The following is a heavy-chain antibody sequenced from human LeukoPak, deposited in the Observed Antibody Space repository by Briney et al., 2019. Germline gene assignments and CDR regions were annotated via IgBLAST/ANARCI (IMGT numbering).Heavy chain of an antibody. CDR3: ARDGYYYDSSGYYG. J-gene: IGHJ4*02. CDR1: GFTFSSYG. CDR2: IRYDGSNK. D-gene: IGHD3-22*01. V-gene: IGHV3-30*02. Sequence: GGSLRLSCAASGFTFSSYGMHWVRQAPGKGLEWVAFIRYDGSNKYYADSVKGRFTISRDNSKNTLYLQMNSLRAEDTAVYYCARDGYYYDSSGYYGWGQGTLVTVSS.